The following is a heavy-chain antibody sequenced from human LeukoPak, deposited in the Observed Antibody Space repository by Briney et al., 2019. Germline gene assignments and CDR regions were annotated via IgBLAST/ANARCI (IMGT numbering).Heavy chain of an antibody. CDR3: ARTYYYYYMDV. V-gene: IGHV3-48*03. J-gene: IGHJ6*03. Sequence: GGSLRLSCAASGFTFSSYEMNWVRQAPGKGLEWVSYISDSGSTTYYADSVKGRFTISRDNAKNSLYLQMNSLRAEDTAVYYCARTYYYYYMDVWGKGTTVTISS. CDR2: ISDSGSTT. CDR1: GFTFSSYE.